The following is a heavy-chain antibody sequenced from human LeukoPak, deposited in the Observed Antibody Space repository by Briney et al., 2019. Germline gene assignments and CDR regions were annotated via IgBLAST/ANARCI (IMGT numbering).Heavy chain of an antibody. CDR2: IYYSGST. Sequence: SETLSLTCTVSGGSISSYYLSWIRQPPGKGLEWMGYIYYSGSTNYNPSLKSRVTISVDTSKNRFSLKLSSVTAADTAVYYCARDSVQLLDDASDMSGHGTLVTVSS. CDR1: GGSISSYY. CDR3: ARDSVQLLDDASDM. D-gene: IGHD2-2*01. J-gene: IGHJ3*02. V-gene: IGHV4-59*01.